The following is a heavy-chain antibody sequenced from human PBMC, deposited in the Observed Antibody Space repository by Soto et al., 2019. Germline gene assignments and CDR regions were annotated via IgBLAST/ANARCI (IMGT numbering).Heavy chain of an antibody. CDR2: INSDGTST. Sequence: EVHLVESGGGLVQPGGSLRLSCAASGFTFSKYWMHWVRQAPGKGLVWVARINSDGTSTSYADSVKGRFTISRDDANDTLYLQMNNLKAEDTAVYYCATNWSNLATWGQGTLVTVSS. V-gene: IGHV3-74*01. J-gene: IGHJ5*02. D-gene: IGHD2-8*01. CDR1: GFTFSKYW. CDR3: ATNWSNLAT.